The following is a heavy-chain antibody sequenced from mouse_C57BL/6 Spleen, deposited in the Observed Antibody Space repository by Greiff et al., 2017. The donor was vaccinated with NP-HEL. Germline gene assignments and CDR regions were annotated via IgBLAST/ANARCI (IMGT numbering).Heavy chain of an antibody. V-gene: IGHV5-16*01. J-gene: IGHJ3*01. CDR2: INYDGSST. Sequence: DVKLVESEGGLVQPGSSMKLSCTASGFTFSDYYMAWVRQVPEKGLEWVANINYDGSSTYYLDSLKSRFIISRDNAKNILYLQMSSLKSEDTATYYCARDRPGFAYWGQGTLVTVSA. CDR1: GFTFSDYY. CDR3: ARDRPGFAY.